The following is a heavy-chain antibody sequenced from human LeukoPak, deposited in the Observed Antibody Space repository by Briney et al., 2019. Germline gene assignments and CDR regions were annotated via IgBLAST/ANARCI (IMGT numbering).Heavy chain of an antibody. J-gene: IGHJ4*02. V-gene: IGHV3-21*01. CDR2: ISSRRAYI. CDR1: GFTFSTYT. CDR3: AKNRVVFNWNYAYYFDS. D-gene: IGHD1-7*01. Sequence: GGSLRLSCAASGFTFSTYTMNWVRQAPGKGLEWVSSISSRRAYIYYADSVKGRFTISRDNAKNSLYLQMNSLRAEDTAVYYCAKNRVVFNWNYAYYFDSWGQGTLVTVSS.